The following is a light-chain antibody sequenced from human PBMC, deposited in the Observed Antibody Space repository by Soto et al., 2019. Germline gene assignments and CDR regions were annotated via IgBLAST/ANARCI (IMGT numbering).Light chain of an antibody. CDR3: QQRSTWPIT. V-gene: IGKV3-11*01. J-gene: IGKJ5*01. Sequence: EIVLTQSPATLSLSPGERATLSCRASQSVTSYLAWYQQKTGQAPRLLIYDASNRATGIPARFSGSGSGADFTLTISSLEPEDFAVYDCQQRSTWPITFGQGTRLEIK. CDR1: QSVTSY. CDR2: DAS.